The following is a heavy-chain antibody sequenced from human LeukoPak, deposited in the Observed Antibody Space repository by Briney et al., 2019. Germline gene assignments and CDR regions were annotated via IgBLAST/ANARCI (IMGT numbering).Heavy chain of an antibody. J-gene: IGHJ4*02. CDR3: ARRDSSSYYYAVFDY. CDR1: GGSFSGYY. Sequence: SETLSLTCAVYGGSFSGYYWSWIRQPPGKGLEWIGEINHSGSTNYNPSLKSRVTISVDTSKNQFSLKLSSVTAADTAVYYCARRDSSSYYYAVFDYWGQGTLVTVSS. CDR2: INHSGST. D-gene: IGHD3-22*01. V-gene: IGHV4-34*01.